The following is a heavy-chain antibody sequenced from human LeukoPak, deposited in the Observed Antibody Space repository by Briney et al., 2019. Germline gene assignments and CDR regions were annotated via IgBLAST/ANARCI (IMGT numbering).Heavy chain of an antibody. Sequence: GGSLRLSCAASGFTFSSYEMNWVRQAPGKGVEWVSYISSSGSNIYYADSVKGRFTISRDNAKNSLYLQMNSLRAEDTAVYYCARDPGNGGYEDWGQGTLVTVSS. CDR2: ISSSGSNI. CDR1: GFTFSSYE. J-gene: IGHJ4*02. CDR3: ARDPGNGGYED. D-gene: IGHD5-12*01. V-gene: IGHV3-48*03.